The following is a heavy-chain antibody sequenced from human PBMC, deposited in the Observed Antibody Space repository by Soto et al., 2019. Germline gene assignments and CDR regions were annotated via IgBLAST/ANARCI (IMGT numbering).Heavy chain of an antibody. V-gene: IGHV4-39*01. J-gene: IGHJ5*02. CDR3: ARHVYCSGGSCYAYWFDP. CDR1: GGSISSSSYY. CDR2: IYYSGST. D-gene: IGHD2-15*01. Sequence: QLQLQESGPGLVKPSETLSLTCTVSGGSISSSSYYWGWIRQPPGKGLEWIGCIYYSGSTYYNPSIKSRVTISVDTSKNHFSLKLSSVSAADTAVYYCARHVYCSGGSCYAYWFDPWGQGTLFTVSS.